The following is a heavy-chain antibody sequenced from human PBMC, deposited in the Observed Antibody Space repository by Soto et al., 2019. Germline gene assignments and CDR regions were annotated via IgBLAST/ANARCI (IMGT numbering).Heavy chain of an antibody. CDR1: GFSFSSYD. CDR3: ARVNAVAGYYYGMDV. V-gene: IGHV3-13*01. Sequence: GGSLRLSCAASGFSFSSYDMHSVPQATRKGLEWVSAMGTAGDTDYPGSGKGRFTCSRENAKSAWYLQMNSLRAGDTAVYYCARVNAVAGYYYGMDVWGQGTTFSVSS. J-gene: IGHJ6*02. D-gene: IGHD6-19*01. CDR2: MGTAGDT.